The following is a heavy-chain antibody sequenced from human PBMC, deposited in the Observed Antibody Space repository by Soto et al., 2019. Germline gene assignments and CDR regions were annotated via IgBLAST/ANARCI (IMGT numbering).Heavy chain of an antibody. CDR3: ARSRMVYAIPLNWFDP. V-gene: IGHV1-3*01. D-gene: IGHD2-8*01. Sequence: ASVKVSCKASGYTFTSYAMHWVRQAPGQRLEWMGWINAGNGNTKYSQKFQGRVTITRDTSASTAYMELSSLRSEDTAVYYCARSRMVYAIPLNWFDPWGQGTLVTGSS. CDR2: INAGNGNT. CDR1: GYTFTSYA. J-gene: IGHJ5*02.